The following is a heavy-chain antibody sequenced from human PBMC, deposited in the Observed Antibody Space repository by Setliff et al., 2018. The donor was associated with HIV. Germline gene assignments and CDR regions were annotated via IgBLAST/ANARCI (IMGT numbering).Heavy chain of an antibody. CDR1: GGSFSDYY. CDR3: ARGGEIRFLEWFLGNDAFDI. CDR2: INHSGRT. D-gene: IGHD3-3*01. J-gene: IGHJ3*02. V-gene: IGHV4-34*01. Sequence: KTSETLSPTCAVYGGSFSDYYWSWIRQPPGKGLEWIGEINHSGRTIQSPSLGSRVTISIDTSKNQFSLKLSSGSAADTAVYYCARGGEIRFLEWFLGNDAFDIWGQGKMVTVSS.